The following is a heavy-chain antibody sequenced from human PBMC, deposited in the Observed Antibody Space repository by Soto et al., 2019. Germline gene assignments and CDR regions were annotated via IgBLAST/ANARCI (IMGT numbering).Heavy chain of an antibody. CDR2: IYYSRIT. D-gene: IGHD1-20*01. V-gene: IGHV4-59*08. CDR1: GASINNYF. CDR3: VRIGLFDGSTRYLTDF. J-gene: IGHJ4*02. Sequence: SETLSLTCTVSGASINNYFWSWIRQPPGKRLEWIGYIYYSRITKYNPSLESRVTISVDTSENQFSLKLSSLTVADTALYYCVRIGLFDGSTRYLTDFWGQGAPVNV.